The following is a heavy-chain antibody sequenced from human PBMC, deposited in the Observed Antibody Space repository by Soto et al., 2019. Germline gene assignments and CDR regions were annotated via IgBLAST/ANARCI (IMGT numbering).Heavy chain of an antibody. Sequence: GGSLRLSCAASGFTFSDYYMSWIRQAPGKGLEWVSYVSSSGSTIYYADSVKGRFTISRDNAKNSLYLQMNSLRAEDTAVYYCARSLPAMVAFDIWGQGTMVTVS. CDR2: VSSSGSTI. CDR1: GFTFSDYY. J-gene: IGHJ3*02. V-gene: IGHV3-11*01. CDR3: ARSLPAMVAFDI. D-gene: IGHD5-18*01.